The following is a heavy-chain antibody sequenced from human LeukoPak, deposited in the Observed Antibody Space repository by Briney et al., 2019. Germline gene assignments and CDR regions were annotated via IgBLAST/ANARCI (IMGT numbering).Heavy chain of an antibody. J-gene: IGHJ6*02. CDR1: GFSLSTSGVG. D-gene: IGHD3-3*01. CDR3: AHYHTYYDFWSGYFRAKYGMDV. Sequence: SGPTLVKPTQTLTLTCTFSGFSLSTSGVGVGWIRQPPGKALEWLALIYWDDDKRYSPSLKSRLTITKDTSKNQVVLTMTNMDPVDTATYYCAHYHTYYDFWSGYFRAKYGMDVWGQGTTVTVSS. V-gene: IGHV2-5*02. CDR2: IYWDDDK.